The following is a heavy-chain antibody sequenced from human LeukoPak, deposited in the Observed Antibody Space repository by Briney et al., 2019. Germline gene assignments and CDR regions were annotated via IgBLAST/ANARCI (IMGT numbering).Heavy chain of an antibody. CDR3: ARDSRADYYDSSGYYSFDY. V-gene: IGHV1-46*01. J-gene: IGHJ4*02. D-gene: IGHD3-22*01. Sequence: ASVKVSCKASGFTFSIYYMHWVRQAPGQGLEWMGIINPSGGSTTYAQRFQGRVTMTRDTSTSTVYMELSSLRSEDTAVYYCARDSRADYYDSSGYYSFDYWGQGTPVTVSS. CDR2: INPSGGST. CDR1: GFTFSIYY.